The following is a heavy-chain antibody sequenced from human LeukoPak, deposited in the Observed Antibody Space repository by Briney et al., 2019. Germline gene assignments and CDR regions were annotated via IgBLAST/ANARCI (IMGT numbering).Heavy chain of an antibody. Sequence: SETLSLTCIVSRGSLSSYYWSWLRPPPGRGVGWIGHIYYSGSTNYNPSLRRRVTISVDPSKTQFSLKLTSVTAADTAVYYCARGSGGIVVVPAATYYFDYWGQGTLVTVSS. CDR1: RGSLSSYY. CDR2: IYYSGST. CDR3: ARGSGGIVVVPAATYYFDY. V-gene: IGHV4-59*01. D-gene: IGHD2-2*01. J-gene: IGHJ4*02.